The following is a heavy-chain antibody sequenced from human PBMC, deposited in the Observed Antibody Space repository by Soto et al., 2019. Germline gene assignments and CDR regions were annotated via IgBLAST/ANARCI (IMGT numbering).Heavy chain of an antibody. CDR2: INPNSGGT. V-gene: IGHV1-2*04. CDR1: GYTFTVYY. CDR3: ARCGRVRGVQDDHRRDV. Sequence: QVQLVQSGAEVKKPGASVKVSCKASGYTFTVYYMHWVRQAPGQGLEWMGWINPNSGGTNYAQKFQGWGNMTRDTTISTAYMELSRLRSDDTAVYYRARCGRVRGVQDDHRRDVWGQGTTVTVSS. D-gene: IGHD3-10*01. J-gene: IGHJ6*02.